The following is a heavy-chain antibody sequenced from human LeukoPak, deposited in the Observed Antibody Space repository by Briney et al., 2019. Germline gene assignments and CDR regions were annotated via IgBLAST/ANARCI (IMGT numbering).Heavy chain of an antibody. CDR3: ARVPLYYYGSVWADY. Sequence: GASVKVSCKASGYTFTSYGISWVRQAPGQGLEWMGWISAYSGNTNYAQKLQGRVTMTTDTSTSTAYMELRSLRSDDTAVYYCARVPLYYYGSVWADYWGQGTLVTVSS. J-gene: IGHJ4*02. CDR1: GYTFTSYG. V-gene: IGHV1-18*01. CDR2: ISAYSGNT. D-gene: IGHD3-22*01.